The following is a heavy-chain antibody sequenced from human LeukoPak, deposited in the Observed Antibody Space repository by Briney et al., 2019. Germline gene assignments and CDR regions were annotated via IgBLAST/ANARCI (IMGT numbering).Heavy chain of an antibody. D-gene: IGHD3-10*01. J-gene: IGHJ4*02. V-gene: IGHV3-23*01. CDR1: GFTFSSYA. CDR2: ISGSGGNT. CDR3: AKGTMGRGFGY. Sequence: GGYLRLSCAASGFTFSSYAMNWVRQAPGKGLEWVSAISGSGGNTYYADSVKGRFTISRDNSKNTLYLQMNSLRAEDTAVYYCAKGTMGRGFGYWGQGTLVTVSS.